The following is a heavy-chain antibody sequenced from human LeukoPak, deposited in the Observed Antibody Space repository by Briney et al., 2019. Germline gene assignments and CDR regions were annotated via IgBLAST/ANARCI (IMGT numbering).Heavy chain of an antibody. CDR3: ARGIFGSGSYPDY. CDR2: IWHDGSHK. D-gene: IGHD3-10*01. J-gene: IGHJ4*02. V-gene: IGHV3-33*01. CDR1: GFAFNTYA. Sequence: GGSLRLSCAASGFAFNTYAMHWVRQAPGKGLEWVTLIWHDGSHKFYIDSVRGRYTISRDNSRNTVYLQMNGLRAEDTAVYYCARGIFGSGSYPDYWGQGTLVTVSS.